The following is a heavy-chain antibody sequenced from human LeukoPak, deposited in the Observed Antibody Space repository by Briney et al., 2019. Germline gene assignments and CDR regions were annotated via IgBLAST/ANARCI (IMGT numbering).Heavy chain of an antibody. J-gene: IGHJ6*03. CDR2: INPNSGGT. CDR3: ARRAVAYYYYYYMDV. V-gene: IGHV1-2*02. Sequence: ASVKVSCKASGYTFTGYYMHWVRQAPGQGLEWMGWINPNSGGTNYAQKFQGRVTMTRDTSISTAYMELSRLRSDDTAVYYCARRAVAYYYYYYMDVWGKGTTVTVSS. D-gene: IGHD6-19*01. CDR1: GYTFTGYY.